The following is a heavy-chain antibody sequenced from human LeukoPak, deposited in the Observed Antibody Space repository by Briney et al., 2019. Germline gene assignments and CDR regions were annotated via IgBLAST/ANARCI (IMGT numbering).Heavy chain of an antibody. D-gene: IGHD1/OR15-1a*01. Sequence: ASVKVSCKASGYTFTTYYMHWVRQAPGQGLEWMGIINPSGGSTNYAQKFQGRVTMTRDMSTSTVYMELSSLRSEDTAVYFCAAGTYNGAWTPWGPGTLVTVSS. CDR3: AAGTYNGAWTP. CDR1: GYTFTTYY. V-gene: IGHV1-46*01. J-gene: IGHJ5*02. CDR2: INPSGGST.